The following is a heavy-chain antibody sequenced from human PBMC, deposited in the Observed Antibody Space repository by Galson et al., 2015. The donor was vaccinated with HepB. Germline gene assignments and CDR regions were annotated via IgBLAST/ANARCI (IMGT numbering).Heavy chain of an antibody. CDR3: ARFRGTKGAFDF. V-gene: IGHV1-46*01. CDR2: INPSGGRT. D-gene: IGHD3-10*01. J-gene: IGHJ3*01. CDR1: GYTFSSHY. Sequence: SVKVSCKATGYTFSSHYMHWVRQAPGQGLEWMATINPSGGRTSYAQKFQGRVTMTSDTSTTTVYMELSSLRSDDAAICYCARFRGTKGAFDFWGQGTMVTVSS.